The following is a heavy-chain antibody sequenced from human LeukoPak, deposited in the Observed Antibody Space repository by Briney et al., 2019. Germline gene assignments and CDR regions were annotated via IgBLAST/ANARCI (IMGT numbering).Heavy chain of an antibody. Sequence: ASVKVSCKASGYTFTSYDINWVRQATGQGLEWMGWMNPNSGNTGYAQKFQGRVTITRNTSISTAYMELSSLRSEDTAVYYCARGGVYYDFWSGYHDAFDIWGQGTRVTVSS. CDR3: ARGGVYYDFWSGYHDAFDI. J-gene: IGHJ3*02. V-gene: IGHV1-8*03. D-gene: IGHD3-3*01. CDR1: GYTFTSYD. CDR2: MNPNSGNT.